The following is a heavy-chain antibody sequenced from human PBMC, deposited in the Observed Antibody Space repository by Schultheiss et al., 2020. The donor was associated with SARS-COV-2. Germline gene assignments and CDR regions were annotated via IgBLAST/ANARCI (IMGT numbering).Heavy chain of an antibody. CDR1: GGTFSSYA. D-gene: IGHD2-2*02. CDR2: INPNSGGT. Sequence: ASVKVSCKASGGTFSSYAISWVRQAPGQGLEWMGWINPNSGGTNYAQKFQGWVTMTEDTSTDTAYMELSSLRSEDTAVYYCATAVDCSSTSCYTATGWGQGTLVTVSS. CDR3: ATAVDCSSTSCYTATG. V-gene: IGHV1-2*04. J-gene: IGHJ4*02.